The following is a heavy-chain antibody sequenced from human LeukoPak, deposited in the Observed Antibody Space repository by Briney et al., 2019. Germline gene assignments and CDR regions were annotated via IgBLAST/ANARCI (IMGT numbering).Heavy chain of an antibody. Sequence: SETLSLTCTVSGGSISSSSHYWGWIRQPPGKGLEWIGSMYYSGGTYYNPSLKSRVTISIDTSRNQFSLKVNSVTAADTAVYYCAREVDSSYSGDWFDPWGQGTLVTVSS. CDR2: MYYSGGT. CDR3: AREVDSSYSGDWFDP. V-gene: IGHV4-39*07. J-gene: IGHJ5*02. D-gene: IGHD6-6*01. CDR1: GGSISSSSHY.